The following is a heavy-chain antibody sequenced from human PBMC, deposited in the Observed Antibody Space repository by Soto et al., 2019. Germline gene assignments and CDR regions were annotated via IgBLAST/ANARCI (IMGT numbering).Heavy chain of an antibody. Sequence: GGSLRLSCAASGFKFGDYAMTWVRQAPGKGLEWVGFIRNNGYGGTANYAASVKGRFTISRDDSKTIAYLQMNSLKTEDTAVYYCIRGSFGYYGPWGQGTLVTVPQ. J-gene: IGHJ5*02. CDR1: GFKFGDYA. D-gene: IGHD3-22*01. CDR2: IRNNGYGGTA. V-gene: IGHV3-49*04. CDR3: IRGSFGYYGP.